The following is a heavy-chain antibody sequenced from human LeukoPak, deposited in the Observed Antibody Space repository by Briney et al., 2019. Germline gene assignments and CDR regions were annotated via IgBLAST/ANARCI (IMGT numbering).Heavy chain of an antibody. V-gene: IGHV4-59*01. D-gene: IGHD1-26*01. Sequence: SETLSLTCTVSGGSISSYFWSWIRQPPGKGLEWIGYIYSRGLTRGSTNYNPSLKSRVTISVDTSKNQFSLKLSSVTAADTAVYYCARDQEYSGSYYRYFDFWGQGALVTVSS. CDR3: ARDQEYSGSYYRYFDF. CDR1: GGSISSYF. CDR2: IYSRGLTRGST. J-gene: IGHJ4*02.